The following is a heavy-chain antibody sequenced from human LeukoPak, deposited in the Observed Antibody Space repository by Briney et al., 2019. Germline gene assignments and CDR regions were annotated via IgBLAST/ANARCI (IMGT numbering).Heavy chain of an antibody. CDR3: ARPYSSSWYWRHAFDI. D-gene: IGHD6-13*01. Sequence: PSETLSLTCSVSGGSISSYYWSWIRQPPGKGLEWIGEINHSGSTNYNPSLKSRVTISVDTSKNQFSLKLSSVTAADTAVYYCARPYSSSWYWRHAFDIWGQGTMVTVSS. CDR1: GGSISSYY. J-gene: IGHJ3*02. V-gene: IGHV4-34*01. CDR2: INHSGST.